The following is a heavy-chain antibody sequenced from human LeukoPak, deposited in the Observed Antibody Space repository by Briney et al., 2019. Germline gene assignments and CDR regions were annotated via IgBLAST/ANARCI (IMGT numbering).Heavy chain of an antibody. CDR3: ARVAEQWLIRVSYYYMDV. CDR1: AGSFTGYY. Sequence: ADTLSLTCAVYAGSFTGYYCSSIRQPPGRGLEWIGYIYSSVTTNYNPTPGSRLTISVDTSRSQFSLKLISVTAADAAVYYCARVAEQWLIRVSYYYMDVWGKGTTVTVSS. V-gene: IGHV4-59*07. CDR2: IYSSVTT. D-gene: IGHD6-19*01. J-gene: IGHJ6*03.